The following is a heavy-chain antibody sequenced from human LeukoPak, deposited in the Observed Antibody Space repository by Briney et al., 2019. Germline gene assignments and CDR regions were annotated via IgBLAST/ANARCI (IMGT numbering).Heavy chain of an antibody. CDR1: GFTFSSYS. CDR3: AKVRTSSGYCFDY. D-gene: IGHD3-22*01. J-gene: IGHJ4*02. V-gene: IGHV3-21*01. Sequence: PGGSLRLSCAASGFTFSSYSMNWVRQAPGKGLEWVSSISSSSSYIYYADSVEGRFTISRDNAKNSLYLQMNSLRAEDTAVYCCAKVRTSSGYCFDYWGQGTLVTVSS. CDR2: ISSSSSYI.